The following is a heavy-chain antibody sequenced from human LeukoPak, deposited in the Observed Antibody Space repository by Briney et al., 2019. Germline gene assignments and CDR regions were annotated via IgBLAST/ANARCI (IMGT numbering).Heavy chain of an antibody. D-gene: IGHD6-13*01. CDR2: ISYSGST. CDR3: ARHARFSIAAARFDY. CDR1: GGSFSGYY. V-gene: IGHV4-34*01. Sequence: SETLSLTCAVYGGSFSGYYWSWIRKPPGKGRGWFGTISYSGSTYYNPSLKSRVTISIDTSKNQFSLKLSSVTAADTAVYYCARHARFSIAAARFDYWGQGTLVTVSS. J-gene: IGHJ4*02.